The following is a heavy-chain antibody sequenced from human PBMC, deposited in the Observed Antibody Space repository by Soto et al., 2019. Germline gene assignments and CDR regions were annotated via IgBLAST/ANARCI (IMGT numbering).Heavy chain of an antibody. CDR3: ARDGPAAMTGWFDP. CDR1: WGSSGTGGDC. V-gene: IGHV4-31*03. D-gene: IGHD2-2*01. CDR2: IYYSGST. Sequence: PSETLSLTCSVSWGSSGTGGDCCIWIRQPPGQGLEGIGYIYYSGSTYYNPSLKSRVPIPVDPSKNQFSLKLSSVTAADTAVYYCARDGPAAMTGWFDPWGQGTLVTVSS. J-gene: IGHJ5*02.